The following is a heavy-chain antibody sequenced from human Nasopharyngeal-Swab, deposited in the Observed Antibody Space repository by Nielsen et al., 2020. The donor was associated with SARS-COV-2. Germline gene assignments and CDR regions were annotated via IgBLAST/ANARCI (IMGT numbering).Heavy chain of an antibody. Sequence: GGSLRLSCAASGFTFSSYWMSWVRQAPGKGLEWVANIKQDGSEKYYVDSVKGRFTISRDNAKNSLYLQMNSLRAEDTAVYYCAREWRERGLGSSGSRPQANAFDIWGQGTMVTVS. CDR2: IKQDGSEK. J-gene: IGHJ3*02. CDR3: AREWRERGLGSSGSRPQANAFDI. V-gene: IGHV3-7*01. D-gene: IGHD1-26*01. CDR1: GFTFSSYW.